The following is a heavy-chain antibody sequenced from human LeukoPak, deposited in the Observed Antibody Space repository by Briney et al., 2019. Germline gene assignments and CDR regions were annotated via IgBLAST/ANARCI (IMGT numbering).Heavy chain of an antibody. CDR1: GYTFTSYD. CDR2: INAGNGNT. CDR3: ARVSGMVRPGDYYYYYGMDV. V-gene: IGHV1-3*01. D-gene: IGHD3-10*01. J-gene: IGHJ6*02. Sequence: ASVKVSCKASGYTFTSYDINWVRQATGQGLEWMGWINAGNGNTKYSQKFQGRVTITRDTSASTAYMELSSLRSEDTAVYYCARVSGMVRPGDYYYYYGMDVWGQGTTVTVSS.